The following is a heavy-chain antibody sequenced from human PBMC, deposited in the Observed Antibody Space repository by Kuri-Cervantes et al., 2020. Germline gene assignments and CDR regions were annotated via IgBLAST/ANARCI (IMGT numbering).Heavy chain of an antibody. J-gene: IGHJ4*02. Sequence: GGFLRLSCAASGFSFDDYGMHWVRQAPGKGLEWVSGISWNSGSIGYADSVKGRFTISRDNAKNSLYLQMNSLRAEDTAVYYCARVRDPYYDSSGNMWGYFDYWGQGTLVTDSS. D-gene: IGHD3-22*01. CDR3: ARVRDPYYDSSGNMWGYFDY. CDR1: GFSFDDYG. CDR2: ISWNSGSI. V-gene: IGHV3-9*01.